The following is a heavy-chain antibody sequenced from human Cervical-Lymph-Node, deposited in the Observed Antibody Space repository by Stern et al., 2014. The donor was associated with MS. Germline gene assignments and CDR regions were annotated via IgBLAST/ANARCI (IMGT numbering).Heavy chain of an antibody. D-gene: IGHD3-22*01. CDR3: VRRRDSAGYDTFDL. CDR2: IYSAASDT. CDR1: GYTFSNFW. Sequence: EVQLVESGAEVKKPGESLKISCRTSGYTFSNFWIGWVRQMPGKGLEWMGVIYSAASDTTYSPSFQGQVTISADESISTAYLQWRSLKASDTAMYYCVRRRDSAGYDTFDLWGQGTMLIVSS. J-gene: IGHJ3*01. V-gene: IGHV5-51*01.